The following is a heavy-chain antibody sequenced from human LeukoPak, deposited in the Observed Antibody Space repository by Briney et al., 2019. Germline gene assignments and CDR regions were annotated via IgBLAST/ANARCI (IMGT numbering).Heavy chain of an antibody. CDR3: ARDLMAAARGYDAFDI. CDR1: GGSIRSYY. V-gene: IGHV4-59*01. J-gene: IGHJ3*02. Sequence: PSETLSLTCTVSGGSIRSYYWSWIRQPPGKGLEWIGYIYYSGSTNYNPSLKSRVTISVDTSKNQFSLKLSSVTAADTAVYYCARDLMAAARGYDAFDIGGQGTMVTVSS. D-gene: IGHD6-13*01. CDR2: IYYSGST.